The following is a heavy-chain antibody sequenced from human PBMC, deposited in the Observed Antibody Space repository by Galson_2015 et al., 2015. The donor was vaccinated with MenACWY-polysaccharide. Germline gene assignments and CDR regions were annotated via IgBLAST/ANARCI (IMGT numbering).Heavy chain of an antibody. D-gene: IGHD1-26*01. CDR1: GYSISSGYC. CDR3: ARVEKYSGSFYILY. J-gene: IGHJ4*02. CDR2: IFHSGTT. Sequence: TLSLTCAVSGYSISSGYCWGWIRPPPGKGLEWIASIFHSGTTYYNPSHKSRVTISVDTSKNQFSLKLSSVTAADTAVYYCARVEKYSGSFYILYWGQGTLVTVSS. V-gene: IGHV4-38-2*01.